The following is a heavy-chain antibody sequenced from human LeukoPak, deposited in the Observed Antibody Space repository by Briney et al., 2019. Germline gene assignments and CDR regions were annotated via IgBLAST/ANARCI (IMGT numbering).Heavy chain of an antibody. J-gene: IGHJ4*02. CDR1: GFTFSSYA. Sequence: GGSLRLSCAASGFTFSSYAMGWVRQAPGKGLEWVSAISGSGDSTYYGDSVKGRFTISRDNSKNTLYLQMNSLRAEDTAVYYCARVGTSFVRYFDYWGPGTLVTVSS. CDR2: ISGSGDST. V-gene: IGHV3-23*01. D-gene: IGHD1-7*01. CDR3: ARVGTSFVRYFDY.